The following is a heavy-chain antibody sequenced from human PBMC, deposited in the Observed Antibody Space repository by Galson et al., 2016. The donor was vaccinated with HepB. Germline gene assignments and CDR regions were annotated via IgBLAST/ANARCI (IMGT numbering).Heavy chain of an antibody. J-gene: IGHJ4*02. D-gene: IGHD3-16*01. CDR3: ARSPRIQVWRRYDFFEY. CDR1: GFTFSSYN. CDR2: ISSSGSYI. Sequence: SLRLSCAASGFTFSSYNMNWVRQAPGKGLEWVSSISSSGSYIYYADVVKGRFTISRDNAKNSLYLQMNSLRAEDTAVYYCARSPRIQVWRRYDFFEYWGQGSLVTGSS. V-gene: IGHV3-21*01.